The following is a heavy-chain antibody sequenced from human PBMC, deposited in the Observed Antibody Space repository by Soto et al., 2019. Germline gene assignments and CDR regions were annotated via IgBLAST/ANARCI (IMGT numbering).Heavy chain of an antibody. Sequence: QVQLVQSGAEVKKPGSSVKVSCKASGGTFSSYAISWVRQAPGQGLEWMGGIIPIFGTANYAQKFQGRVTITADESTSTAYMELSSLRSEDTAVYYCARCRYAQRFGDYYYYGMDVWGQGTTFTVSS. CDR2: IIPIFGTA. D-gene: IGHD3-16*01. J-gene: IGHJ6*02. CDR1: GGTFSSYA. V-gene: IGHV1-69*12. CDR3: ARCRYAQRFGDYYYYGMDV.